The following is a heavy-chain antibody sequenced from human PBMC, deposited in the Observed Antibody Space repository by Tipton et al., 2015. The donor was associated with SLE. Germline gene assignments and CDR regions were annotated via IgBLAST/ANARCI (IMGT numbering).Heavy chain of an antibody. CDR1: GASISSSTYY. CDR2: LYYSGST. CDR3: ATNGHGETYEFFTEYLRH. D-gene: IGHD5-12*01. Sequence: TLSLTCTVSGASISSSTYYWSCIRQPPGKGLEWIGTLYYSGSTYYNPSLKSRVTISVDTSKNQFSLRLSSVTAADTAVYYCATNGHGETYEFFTEYLRHWGQGTLVTVSS. J-gene: IGHJ1*01. V-gene: IGHV4-39*01.